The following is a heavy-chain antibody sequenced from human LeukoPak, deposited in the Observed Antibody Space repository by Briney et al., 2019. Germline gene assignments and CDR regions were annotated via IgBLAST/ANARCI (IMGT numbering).Heavy chain of an antibody. D-gene: IGHD6-6*01. CDR2: FDPEDGET. CDR1: GYTLTELS. Sequence: ASVKVSCKVSGYTLTELSMHWVRQAPGEGLEWMGGFDPEDGETIYAQKFQGRVTMTEDTSTDTAYMELSSLRSEDTAVYYCATATGSSYYYGMDVWGQGTTVTVSS. J-gene: IGHJ6*02. CDR3: ATATGSSYYYGMDV. V-gene: IGHV1-24*01.